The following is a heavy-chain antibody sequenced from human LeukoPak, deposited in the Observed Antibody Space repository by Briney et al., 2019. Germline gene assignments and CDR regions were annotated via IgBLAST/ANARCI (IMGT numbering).Heavy chain of an antibody. CDR1: GGSFSGYY. Sequence: SETLSLTCAVYGGSFSGYYWSWIRQPPGKGLEWIGEINHSGSTNYNPSLKSRVTISVDTSKNQFSLKLSSVTAADTAVYYCARVAEYGGLDYWGQGTLVTVSS. J-gene: IGHJ4*02. CDR3: ARVAEYGGLDY. D-gene: IGHD4-23*01. V-gene: IGHV4-34*01. CDR2: INHSGST.